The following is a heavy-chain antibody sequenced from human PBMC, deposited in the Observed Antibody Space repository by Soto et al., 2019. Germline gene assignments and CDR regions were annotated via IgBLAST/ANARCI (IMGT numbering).Heavy chain of an antibody. V-gene: IGHV3-23*01. CDR2: ISGSGGST. CDR1: GFTFSSYA. CDR3: AKDSVSGYCSGGSCSLFDY. D-gene: IGHD2-15*01. Sequence: GGSLRLSCAASGFTFSSYAMSWVRQAPGKGLEWVSAISGSGGSTYYADSVKGRFTIPRDNSKNTLYLQMNSLRAEDTAVYYCAKDSVSGYCSGGSCSLFDYWGQGTLVTVSS. J-gene: IGHJ4*02.